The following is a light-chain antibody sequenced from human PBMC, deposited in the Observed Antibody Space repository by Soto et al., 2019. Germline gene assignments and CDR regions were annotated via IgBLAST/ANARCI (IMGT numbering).Light chain of an antibody. Sequence: DLQMTQSPSSLSASVGDRVTITCRASQSISSYLNWYQQKPGKAPKLLIYAASSLQIGVPSRFSGSGSGTDFTLTISSLQPEDFATYYCQQSYSTSMYTFGQGTKLEIK. CDR3: QQSYSTSMYT. V-gene: IGKV1-39*01. J-gene: IGKJ2*01. CDR2: AAS. CDR1: QSISSY.